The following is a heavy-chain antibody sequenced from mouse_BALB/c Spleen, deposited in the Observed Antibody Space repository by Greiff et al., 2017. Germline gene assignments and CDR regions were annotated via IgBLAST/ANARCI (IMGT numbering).Heavy chain of an antibody. CDR1: GFTFSSFG. Sequence: EVQLVESGGGLVQPGGSRKLSCAASGFTFSSFGMHWVRQAPEKGLEWVAYISSGSSTFYYADTVKGRFTISRDNPKNTLFLQMTSLRSEDTAMYYCARKRDYDGYSYYFDDWGQGTTLTVSS. CDR2: ISSGSSTF. J-gene: IGHJ2*01. V-gene: IGHV5-17*02. D-gene: IGHD2-3*01. CDR3: ARKRDYDGYSYYFDD.